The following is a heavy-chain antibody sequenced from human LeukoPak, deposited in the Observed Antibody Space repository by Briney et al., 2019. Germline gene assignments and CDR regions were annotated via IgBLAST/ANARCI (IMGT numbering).Heavy chain of an antibody. CDR1: GYTFTGYY. V-gene: IGHV1-3*01. J-gene: IGHJ4*02. CDR2: INAGNGDT. D-gene: IGHD2-2*01. CDR3: ARSDIVVVPAANVFDY. Sequence: GASVKVSCKASGYTFTGYYMHWVRQAPGQRLEWMGWINAGNGDTKYSQRFQGRVTITRDTSANTAYMELSSLRSEDTAVYYCARSDIVVVPAANVFDYWGQGTLVTVSS.